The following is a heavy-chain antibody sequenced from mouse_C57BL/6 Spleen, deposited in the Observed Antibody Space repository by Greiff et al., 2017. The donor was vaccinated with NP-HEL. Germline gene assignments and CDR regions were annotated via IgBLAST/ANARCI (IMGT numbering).Heavy chain of an antibody. J-gene: IGHJ4*01. Sequence: VKLQESGAELVKPGASVKLSCKASGYTFTSYWMHWVKQRPGQGLEWIGMIHPKSGSTNYNEKFKSKATLTVDKSSSTAYMQLSSLTSEDSAVFYCAGGLRGSSLYYYAMDYWGQGTSVTVSS. D-gene: IGHD1-3*01. CDR2: IHPKSGST. CDR1: GYTFTSYW. CDR3: AGGLRGSSLYYYAMDY. V-gene: IGHV1-64*01.